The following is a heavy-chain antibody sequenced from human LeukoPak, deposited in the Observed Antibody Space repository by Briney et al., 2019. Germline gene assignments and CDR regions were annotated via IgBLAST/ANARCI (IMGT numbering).Heavy chain of an antibody. V-gene: IGHV4-59*01. J-gene: IGHJ5*02. CDR1: GGTISSYA. Sequence: TESVTLTCTASGGTISSYAWSWVRQPPGQGLEWMGYIYYIGSTNYNPSLKSRVTISIATSKNQYSLKVNSVTAADTAVYDCARYRASGNYKWFDPWGQGTLVTVSS. CDR3: ARYRASGNYKWFDP. D-gene: IGHD3-10*01. CDR2: IYYIGST.